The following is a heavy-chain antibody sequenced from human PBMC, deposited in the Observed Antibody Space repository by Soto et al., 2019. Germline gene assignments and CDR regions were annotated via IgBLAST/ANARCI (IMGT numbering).Heavy chain of an antibody. V-gene: IGHV4-59*01. CDR3: ARDSYGSGSYDY. D-gene: IGHD3-10*01. CDR2: IYYSGST. Sequence: PSETLSLTCTVSGGSISSYYWSWIRQPPGKGLEWIGYIYYSGSTNYNPSLKSRVTISVDTSKDQFSLKLSSVTAADTAVYYCARDSYGSGSYDYWGQGTLVTVSS. J-gene: IGHJ4*02. CDR1: GGSISSYY.